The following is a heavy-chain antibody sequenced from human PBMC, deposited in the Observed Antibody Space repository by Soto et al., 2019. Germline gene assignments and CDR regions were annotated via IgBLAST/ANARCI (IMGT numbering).Heavy chain of an antibody. CDR3: ARGLLEAVAGTSGMDV. J-gene: IGHJ6*02. V-gene: IGHV1-69*13. CDR1: GGTFSSYA. Sequence: SVKVSCKASGGTFSSYAISWVRQAPGQGLEWMGGIIPIFGTANYAQKFQGRVTITADESTSTAYMELSSLRSEDTAVYYCARGLLEAVAGTSGMDVWGQGTTVTVSS. D-gene: IGHD6-19*01. CDR2: IIPIFGTA.